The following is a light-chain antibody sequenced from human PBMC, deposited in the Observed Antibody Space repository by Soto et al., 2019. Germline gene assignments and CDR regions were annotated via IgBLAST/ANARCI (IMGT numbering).Light chain of an antibody. CDR2: GAS. Sequence: EILLTQSPGTLSLSPEERATLSCTARQRVSSSYLAWYQQKPGQAPRLLIYGASSRATGIPDRFSGSGSGTDFTLTISRLEPEDFAVYYCQQYGSSPRAFGQGTKVDIK. CDR1: QRVSSSY. J-gene: IGKJ1*01. V-gene: IGKV3-20*01. CDR3: QQYGSSPRA.